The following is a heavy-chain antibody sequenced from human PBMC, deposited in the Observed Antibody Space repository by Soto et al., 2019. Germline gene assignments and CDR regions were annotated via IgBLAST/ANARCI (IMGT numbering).Heavy chain of an antibody. CDR3: ARLIAARPNGHYYYGMDV. V-gene: IGHV4-39*01. J-gene: IGHJ6*02. CDR1: GGSISSSSYY. D-gene: IGHD6-6*01. CDR2: IYYSGST. Sequence: NPSETLSLTCTVSGGSISSSSYYWGWIRQPPGKGLEWIGSIYYSGSTYYNPSLKSRVTISVDTSKNQFSLKLSSVTAADTAVYYCARLIAARPNGHYYYGMDVWGQGTKVTVSS.